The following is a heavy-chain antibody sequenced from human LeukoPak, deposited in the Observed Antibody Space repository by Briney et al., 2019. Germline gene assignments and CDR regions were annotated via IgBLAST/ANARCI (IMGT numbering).Heavy chain of an antibody. CDR2: ISWNSGHI. CDR1: GFTFSSYS. J-gene: IGHJ5*02. Sequence: GGSLRLSCAASGFTFSSYSMNWVRQAPGKGLEWVSGISWNSGHIGYADSVKGRFTISRDNAKNSLYLQMNSLRAEDTALYYCAKDKWSGAVKFNWFDPWGQGTLVTVSS. CDR3: AKDKWSGAVKFNWFDP. D-gene: IGHD6-19*01. V-gene: IGHV3-9*01.